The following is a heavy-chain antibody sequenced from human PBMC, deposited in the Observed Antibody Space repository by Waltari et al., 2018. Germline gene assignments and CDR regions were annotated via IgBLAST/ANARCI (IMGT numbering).Heavy chain of an antibody. V-gene: IGHV4-59*08. Sequence: QVQLQESGPGLVRHSETLSLKCSDFSDSITNYQWSWIRTSPEKGLEWIGYVPNVGNPFYNPAFAGRVTFSTDTAKTQISLTLPSVTAAASGVYYCAGHLIRGLIGYWGLGTPVAVSS. J-gene: IGHJ4*02. D-gene: IGHD2-15*01. CDR3: AGHLIRGLIGY. CDR1: SDSITNYQ. CDR2: VPNVGNP.